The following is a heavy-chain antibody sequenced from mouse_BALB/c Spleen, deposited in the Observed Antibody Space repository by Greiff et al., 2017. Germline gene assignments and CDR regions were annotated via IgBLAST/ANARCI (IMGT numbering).Heavy chain of an antibody. Sequence: EVKLMESGGDLVKPGGSLKLSCAASGFTFSSYGMSWVRQTPDKRLEWVATISSGGSYTYYPDSVKGRFTISRDNAKNTLYLQMSSLKSEDTAMYYCARQDYYSSWFAYWGQGTLVTVSA. CDR3: ARQDYYSSWFAY. D-gene: IGHD2-4*01. J-gene: IGHJ3*01. V-gene: IGHV5-6*01. CDR1: GFTFSSYG. CDR2: ISSGGSYT.